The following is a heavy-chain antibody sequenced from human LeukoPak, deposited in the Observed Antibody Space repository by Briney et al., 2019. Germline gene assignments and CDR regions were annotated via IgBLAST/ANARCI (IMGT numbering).Heavy chain of an antibody. V-gene: IGHV4-59*01. CDR1: GGSISSYY. J-gene: IGHJ6*03. D-gene: IGHD6-19*01. CDR3: ARDRIAVAGPYYYYMDV. Sequence: SETLSLTCTVSGGSISSYYWSWIRQPPGKGLEWVGYIYYSGSTNYNPSLKSRVTISVDTSKNQFSLKLSSVTAADTAVYYCARDRIAVAGPYYYYMDVWGKGTTVTVSS. CDR2: IYYSGST.